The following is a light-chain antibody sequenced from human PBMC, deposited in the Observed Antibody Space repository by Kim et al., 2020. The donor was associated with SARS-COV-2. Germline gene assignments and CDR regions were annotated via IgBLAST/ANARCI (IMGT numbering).Light chain of an antibody. J-gene: IGKJ4*01. Sequence: ASVGDRVTITCLASQSISNYLSLYQQKPGRAPKLLIYTASTLQIVVPSRFSGSGSGTDFTLTISSLQPEDFATYYCQHSYNLPVTFRGWTKVDIK. V-gene: IGKV1-39*01. CDR3: QHSYNLPVT. CDR2: TAS. CDR1: QSISNY.